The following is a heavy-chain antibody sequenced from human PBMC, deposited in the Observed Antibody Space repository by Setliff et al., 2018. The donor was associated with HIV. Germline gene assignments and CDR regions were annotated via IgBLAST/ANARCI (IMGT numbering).Heavy chain of an antibody. D-gene: IGHD2-2*01. CDR2: IKSKTDGGTT. J-gene: IGHJ1*01. V-gene: IGHV3-15*07. CDR1: GFTFSNAW. Sequence: GSLRLSCAASGFTFSNAWMNWVRQAPGKGLEWVGRIKSKTDGGTTDYAAPVKGRFTISRDDSKNTLYLQMNSLKTGDTAIYYCTTKPPAADFQHWGQGTLVTVSS. CDR3: TTKPPAADFQH.